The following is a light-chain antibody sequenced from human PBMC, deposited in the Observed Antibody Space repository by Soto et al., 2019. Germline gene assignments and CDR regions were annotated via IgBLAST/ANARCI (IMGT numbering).Light chain of an antibody. Sequence: QSVLTQPASVSGSPGQSITISCTGTSSDVGGYNYVSWYQQHPGKAPKLMIYDVSNRPSGVSNRFSGSKSGNTASLTISGLQAEDQADYCCSSYTSSSTLDVFGTGNKVTVL. CDR2: DVS. CDR1: SSDVGGYNY. J-gene: IGLJ1*01. V-gene: IGLV2-14*01. CDR3: SSYTSSSTLDV.